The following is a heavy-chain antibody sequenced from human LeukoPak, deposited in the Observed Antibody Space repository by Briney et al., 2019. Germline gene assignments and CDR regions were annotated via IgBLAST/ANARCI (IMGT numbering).Heavy chain of an antibody. CDR1: GFTFSSYE. CDR2: ITSSGSPI. J-gene: IGHJ4*02. CDR3: AREGGWFDY. D-gene: IGHD6-19*01. Sequence: GGSLRLSCAASGFTFSSYEMNWVRQAPGKGLEWVSYITSSGSPIYYADSVKGRFTISRDNSKNTLYLQMNSLRAEDTAVYHCAREGGWFDYWGQGTLVTVSS. V-gene: IGHV3-48*03.